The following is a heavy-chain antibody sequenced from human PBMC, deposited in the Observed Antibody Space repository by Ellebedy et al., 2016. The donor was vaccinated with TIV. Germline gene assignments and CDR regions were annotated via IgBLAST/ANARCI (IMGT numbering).Heavy chain of an antibody. D-gene: IGHD3-10*01. CDR1: AFTFSDYY. CDR3: ARDHILWFGDPSRYGMDV. J-gene: IGHJ6*02. CDR2: ISSSGSTI. V-gene: IGHV3-11*01. Sequence: GGSLRLXXAASAFTFSDYYMSWIRQAPGKGLEWVSYISSSGSTIYYADSVKGRFTISRDNAKNSLYLQMNSLRAEDTAVYYCARDHILWFGDPSRYGMDVWGQGTTVTVSS.